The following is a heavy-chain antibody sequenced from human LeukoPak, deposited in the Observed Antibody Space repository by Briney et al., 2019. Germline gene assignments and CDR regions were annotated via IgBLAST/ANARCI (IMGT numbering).Heavy chain of an antibody. CDR1: GFTFSTYA. CDR3: ARDPQYNLYYFGY. V-gene: IGHV3-33*01. Sequence: QPGRSLRLSCAASGFTFSTYAMHWVRQAPGKGLEWVAVIWYDGSNKYYADSVKGRFTISRDNSKNTLYLQMNSLRAEDTAVYYCARDPQYNLYYFGYWGQGTLVTVSS. D-gene: IGHD1-14*01. CDR2: IWYDGSNK. J-gene: IGHJ4*02.